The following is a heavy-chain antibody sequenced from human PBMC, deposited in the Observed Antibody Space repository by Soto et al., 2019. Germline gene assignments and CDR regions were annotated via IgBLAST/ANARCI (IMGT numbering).Heavy chain of an antibody. V-gene: IGHV4-34*01. D-gene: IGHD3-16*01. CDR3: ARGHDYGGGYYFDS. CDR2: INHSGST. CDR1: GGSFSGYY. J-gene: IGHJ4*02. Sequence: SETLSLTCAVYGGSFSGYYWSWMRQPPGKGLEWIGEINHSGSTNYNPSLKSRVTISVDTSKNQFSLKLSSVTAADTAVYYCARGHDYGGGYYFDSWGQGTLVTVSS.